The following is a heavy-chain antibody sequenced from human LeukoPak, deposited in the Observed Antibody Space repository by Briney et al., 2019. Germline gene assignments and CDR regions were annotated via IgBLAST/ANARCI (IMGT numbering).Heavy chain of an antibody. J-gene: IGHJ5*02. V-gene: IGHV4-39*07. CDR2: IYHSGST. CDR1: GGSISSSSYY. D-gene: IGHD2-2*01. Sequence: SETLSLTCTVSGGSISSSSYYWGWIRQPPGKGLEWIGSIYHSGSTYYNPSLKSRVTISVDRSKNQFSLKLSSVTAADTAVYYCARTRVGRIVVVPAAPNWFDPWGQGTLVTVSS. CDR3: ARTRVGRIVVVPAAPNWFDP.